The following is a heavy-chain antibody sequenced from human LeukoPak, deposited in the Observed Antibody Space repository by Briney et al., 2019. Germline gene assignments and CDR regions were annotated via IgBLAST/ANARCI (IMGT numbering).Heavy chain of an antibody. CDR2: INHSGST. CDR1: GGSFSGYY. Sequence: PSETLSLTCADYGGSFSGYYWSWIRQPPGMGLEWIGEINHSGSTNYNPSLKSRVTISVDTSKNQFSLKLSSVTAADTAVYYCARGQKQQLVRFFDYWGQGTLVTVSS. J-gene: IGHJ4*02. V-gene: IGHV4-34*01. D-gene: IGHD6-13*01. CDR3: ARGQKQQLVRFFDY.